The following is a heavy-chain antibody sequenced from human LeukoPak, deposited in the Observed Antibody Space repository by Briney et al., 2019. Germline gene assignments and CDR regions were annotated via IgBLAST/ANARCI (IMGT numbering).Heavy chain of an antibody. CDR1: GFTFSSYE. Sequence: GGSLRLSCAASGFTFSSYEMNWVRQAPGKGLEWVSYISSSGSTIYYADSVKGRFTISRDNAKNSLYLQMNSLRAADTAVYYCARGRYYGSVHNNWFDPWGQGTLVTVSS. J-gene: IGHJ5*02. D-gene: IGHD3-10*01. CDR2: ISSSGSTI. V-gene: IGHV3-48*03. CDR3: ARGRYYGSVHNNWFDP.